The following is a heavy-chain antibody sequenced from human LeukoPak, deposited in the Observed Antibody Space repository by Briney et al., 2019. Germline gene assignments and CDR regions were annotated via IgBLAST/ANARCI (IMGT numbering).Heavy chain of an antibody. V-gene: IGHV1-46*01. D-gene: IGHD1-7*01. CDR3: ARDPIGKLELHAFDI. Sequence: ASVKVSCKASGYTFTSYYMHWVRQAPGQGLEWMGIINPSGGSTSYAQKFQGRVTMTRDTSTSTVYMELSSLRSEDTAVYYCARDPIGKLELHAFDIWGQGTMVTASS. J-gene: IGHJ3*02. CDR1: GYTFTSYY. CDR2: INPSGGST.